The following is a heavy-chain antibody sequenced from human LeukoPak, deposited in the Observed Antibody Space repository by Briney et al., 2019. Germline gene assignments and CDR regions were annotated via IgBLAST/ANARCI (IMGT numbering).Heavy chain of an antibody. CDR3: ATQFRPAYYYDSRAYWGYFDS. D-gene: IGHD3-22*01. J-gene: IGHJ4*02. Sequence: GGSLRLSCAASGFTFTSYGMHWVRQAPGKGLEWVAFIWYDGTNKYYADSVKGRFTISRDNSNNILYLQMDSLIAEDTAVYYCATQFRPAYYYDSRAYWGYFDSWGRGTMVTVPS. CDR1: GFTFTSYG. CDR2: IWYDGTNK. V-gene: IGHV3-30*02.